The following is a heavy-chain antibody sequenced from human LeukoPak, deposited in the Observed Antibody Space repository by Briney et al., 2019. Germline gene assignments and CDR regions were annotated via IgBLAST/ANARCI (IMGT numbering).Heavy chain of an antibody. Sequence: GGSLRLSCAASGFTFSDYYMSWIRQAPGKGLEWVSYISSGGTTIYYADSVKGRFTISRDNAKNSLYLQMNSLRAEDTAVYYCASQQWLVHPFDYWGQGTLVTVSS. V-gene: IGHV3-11*01. CDR2: ISSGGTTI. CDR3: ASQQWLVHPFDY. CDR1: GFTFSDYY. D-gene: IGHD6-19*01. J-gene: IGHJ4*02.